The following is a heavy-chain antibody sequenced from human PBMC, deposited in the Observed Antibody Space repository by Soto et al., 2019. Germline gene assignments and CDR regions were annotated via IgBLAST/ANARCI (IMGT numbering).Heavy chain of an antibody. V-gene: IGHV4-59*01. D-gene: IGHD5-12*01. Sequence: QVQRQESGPGLVKPSETLSLTCTVSGGSISSYYWSWIRQPPGKGLEWIGYIYYSGSTNYNPSLKSRVTISVDTSKNQFSLKLSSVTAADTAVYYCARVEGVATIPWGWFDPWGQGTLVTVSS. J-gene: IGHJ5*02. CDR2: IYYSGST. CDR1: GGSISSYY. CDR3: ARVEGVATIPWGWFDP.